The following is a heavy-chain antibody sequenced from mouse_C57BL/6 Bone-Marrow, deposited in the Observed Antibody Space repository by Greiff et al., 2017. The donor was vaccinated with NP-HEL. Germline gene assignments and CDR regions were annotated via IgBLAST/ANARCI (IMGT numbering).Heavy chain of an antibody. CDR1: GYTFTSYW. D-gene: IGHD3-2*02. V-gene: IGHV1-64*01. Sequence: VQLQQPGAELVKPGASVKLSCKASGYTFTSYWMHWVKQRPGQGLEWIGMIHPNSGSTNYNEKFKSKATLTVDKSSSTAYMQLSSLTSEDSAVYYCARPPQATFAWFAYWGQGTLVTVSA. CDR2: IHPNSGST. J-gene: IGHJ3*01. CDR3: ARPPQATFAWFAY.